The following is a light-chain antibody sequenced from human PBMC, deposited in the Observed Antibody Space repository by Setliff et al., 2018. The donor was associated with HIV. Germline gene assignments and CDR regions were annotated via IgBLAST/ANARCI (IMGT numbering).Light chain of an antibody. CDR1: NIGSKS. Sequence: SYELTQPPSVSVAPGKTARITCGGNNIGSKSVHWYHQKPGQAPVLVIYYDSDRPSGITERFSGCKSGNTAALTISWVEAGDEADYYCQVWDSSSDHPGYVFGTGTKVTVL. J-gene: IGLJ1*01. CDR2: YDS. CDR3: QVWDSSSDHPGYV. V-gene: IGLV3-21*04.